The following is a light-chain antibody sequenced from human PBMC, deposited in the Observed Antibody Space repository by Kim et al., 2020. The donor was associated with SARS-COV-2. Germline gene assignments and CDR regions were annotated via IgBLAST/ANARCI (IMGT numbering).Light chain of an antibody. Sequence: GTLTVSPGEGVTLSCRNSQSVGTSLAWYQQKPGQAPRLLIYGAYARAAGTPARFSGRGSGTQFTLTISSLQSEDFAFYYCQQSVTFGGGTKVDIK. CDR2: GAY. J-gene: IGKJ4*01. CDR3: QQSVT. V-gene: IGKV3-15*01. CDR1: QSVGTS.